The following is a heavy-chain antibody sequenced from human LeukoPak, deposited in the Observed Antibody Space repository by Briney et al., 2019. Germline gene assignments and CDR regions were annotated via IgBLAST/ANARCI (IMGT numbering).Heavy chain of an antibody. Sequence: SETLSLTCTVSGGSISSYYWSWIRQPPGKGLEWIGYIHYSGSTNYNPSLKSRVTISVDTSKNQFSLKLSSVTAADTAVYFCARGPYSYDSSGAFDIWGQGTMVTVSS. CDR1: GGSISSYY. CDR3: ARGPYSYDSSGAFDI. D-gene: IGHD3-22*01. V-gene: IGHV4-59*08. J-gene: IGHJ3*02. CDR2: IHYSGST.